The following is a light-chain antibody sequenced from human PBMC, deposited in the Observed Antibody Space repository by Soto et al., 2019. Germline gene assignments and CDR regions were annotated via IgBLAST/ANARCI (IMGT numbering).Light chain of an antibody. CDR1: QSVSSN. V-gene: IGKV3-15*01. J-gene: IGKJ1*01. Sequence: EIVLTQSPGTLSLSPGERATLSCRASQSVSSNYLAWYQHRTGQAPRLLIYGASTRATGIPARFSGSGSGTEFTLTISSLQSEDFAVYYCQQYNNWRWTFGQGTKVDIK. CDR3: QQYNNWRWT. CDR2: GAS.